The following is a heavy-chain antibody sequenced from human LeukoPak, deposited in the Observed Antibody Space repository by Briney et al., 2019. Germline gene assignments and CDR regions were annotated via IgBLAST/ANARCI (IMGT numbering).Heavy chain of an antibody. J-gene: IGHJ4*02. D-gene: IGHD3-10*01. CDR3: ARWGSNMAREKGDH. Sequence: SETLSLTCTVSGGSISDYYWSWIRQPPGKGLEWIGYIYYSGITNYNPSLKTRVTISVDTSKNQFSLKLRSVTAADTAVYYCARWGSNMAREKGDHWGQGTLVTVSS. CDR1: GGSISDYY. CDR2: IYYSGIT. V-gene: IGHV4-59*08.